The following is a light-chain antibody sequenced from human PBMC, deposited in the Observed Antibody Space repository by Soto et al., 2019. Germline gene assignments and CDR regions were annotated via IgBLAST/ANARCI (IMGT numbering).Light chain of an antibody. CDR2: DVS. CDR3: SSYTSSSTRV. J-gene: IGLJ1*01. Sequence: QSALTQPASVSGSPGQSITISCTGSSNDVGGYNYVSWYQQHPGKAPKLMIYDVSDRPSGVSNRFSGSKSGNTASLTISGFQAEDEADYYCSSYTSSSTRVFGTGTKLTVL. V-gene: IGLV2-14*01. CDR1: SNDVGGYNY.